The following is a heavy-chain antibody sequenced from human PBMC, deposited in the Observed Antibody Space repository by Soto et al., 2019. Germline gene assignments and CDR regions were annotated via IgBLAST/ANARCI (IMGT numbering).Heavy chain of an antibody. CDR1: GFTFSSYA. Sequence: GGSLRLSCAASGFTFSSYAMSWVRQAPGKGLEWVSAISGSGGSTYYADSVKGRFTISRDNSKNTLYLQMNSLRAEDTAVYYCARYDFWSGYYKGLDYWGQGTLVTVSS. CDR2: ISGSGGST. D-gene: IGHD3-3*01. V-gene: IGHV3-23*01. CDR3: ARYDFWSGYYKGLDY. J-gene: IGHJ4*02.